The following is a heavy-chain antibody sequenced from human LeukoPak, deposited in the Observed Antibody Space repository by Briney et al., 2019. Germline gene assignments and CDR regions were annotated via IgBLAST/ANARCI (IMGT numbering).Heavy chain of an antibody. J-gene: IGHJ4*01. CDR3: AKELPGAGLFDS. V-gene: IGHV4-4*07. Sequence: SETLSPTCTVSGASISAYYWNWIRQPAGKGLEWIGHFYARGNSNYNPSLKSRVTMSVDTSKSHFSLKLRSVTAADSAVYYCAKELPGAGLFDSWGLGTLVTVSS. CDR1: GASISAYY. D-gene: IGHD2-21*02. CDR2: FYARGNS.